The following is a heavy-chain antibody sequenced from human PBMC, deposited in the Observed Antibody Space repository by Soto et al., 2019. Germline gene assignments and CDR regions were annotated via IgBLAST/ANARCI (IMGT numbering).Heavy chain of an antibody. CDR3: ARETRAKGVIVLLDAFNI. J-gene: IGHJ3*02. CDR2: IYYSGST. CDR1: GDCITRCY. Sequence: PSETLSLTCTVCGDCITRCYWNYIQQPPGKGLEWIGYIYYSGSTNYNPSLKSRVTISVDTSKNQFSLKLSSVTAADTAVYYCARETRAKGVIVLLDAFNIWGQGTMVTVSS. D-gene: IGHD3-16*02. V-gene: IGHV4-59*01.